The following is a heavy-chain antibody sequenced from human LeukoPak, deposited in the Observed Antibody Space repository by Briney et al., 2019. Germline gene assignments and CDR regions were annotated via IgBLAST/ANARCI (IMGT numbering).Heavy chain of an antibody. CDR3: ARDHGYSGSYEPINYFDY. Sequence: ASVKVSCKASGCIFSSYGISWVRQAPGQGLEWMGWISAYSGDTNYAQKFQGRVTMTRDTSISTAYMELSRLRSDDTAVYYCARDHGYSGSYEPINYFDYWGQGTLVTVSS. J-gene: IGHJ4*02. CDR1: GCIFSSYG. CDR2: ISAYSGDT. V-gene: IGHV1-18*01. D-gene: IGHD1-26*01.